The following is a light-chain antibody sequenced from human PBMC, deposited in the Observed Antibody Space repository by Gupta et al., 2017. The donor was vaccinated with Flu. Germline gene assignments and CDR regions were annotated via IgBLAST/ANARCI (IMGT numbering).Light chain of an antibody. Sequence: PSSLSASVGDRVSITCRASQRIGNFLNWYQQKPGKAPNLLIYHASTVHSGVPSRFSGNTSGTDFTLIINNLQPEDFATYSCQQSYTAPLIFGGGTKVEI. CDR1: QRIGNF. CDR2: HAS. J-gene: IGKJ4*01. CDR3: QQSYTAPLI. V-gene: IGKV1-39*01.